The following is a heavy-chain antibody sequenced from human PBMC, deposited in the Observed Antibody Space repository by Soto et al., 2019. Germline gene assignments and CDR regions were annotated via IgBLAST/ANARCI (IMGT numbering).Heavy chain of an antibody. CDR2: IYASGST. Sequence: QVQLQESGPGLVKPSETLFLTCNVSGGSISSYYWSWIRQPAGKGLEWIGRIYASGSTNYNPSLKSRVTMSVDTSKNQFSLKLSSMTAADTAVYYCARDGPGYNSWGEWFDPWGQGTLVTVSS. J-gene: IGHJ5*02. CDR3: ARDGPGYNSWGEWFDP. V-gene: IGHV4-4*07. CDR1: GGSISSYY. D-gene: IGHD6-13*01.